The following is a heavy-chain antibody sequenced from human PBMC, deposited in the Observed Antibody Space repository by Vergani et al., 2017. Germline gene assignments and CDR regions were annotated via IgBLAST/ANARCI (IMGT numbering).Heavy chain of an antibody. Sequence: QVQLVESGGGVVQPGRSLRLSCAASGFTFSSYGMHWVRQAPGKGLEWVAVISYDGSNKYYADSVKGRFTISRDNSKNTLYLQMNSLRAEDTAVYYCAKAITPGVYYYGMDVWGQGTMVTVSS. CDR2: ISYDGSNK. J-gene: IGHJ6*02. CDR3: AKAITPGVYYYGMDV. D-gene: IGHD5-24*01. V-gene: IGHV3-30*18. CDR1: GFTFSSYG.